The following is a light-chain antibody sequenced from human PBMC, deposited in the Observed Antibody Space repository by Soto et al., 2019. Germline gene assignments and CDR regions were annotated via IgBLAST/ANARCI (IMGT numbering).Light chain of an antibody. CDR3: CSFTSINTYV. Sequence: QSVLTQPASVSGSPGQSITISCAGTFSEIGRYEFVSWYQQHPGKAPKVLIYGVSKRPSGVSNRFSGSKSGNTASLTISGLQAEDESDYYCCSFTSINTYVFGTGTKVTVL. CDR2: GVS. CDR1: FSEIGRYEF. J-gene: IGLJ1*01. V-gene: IGLV2-23*02.